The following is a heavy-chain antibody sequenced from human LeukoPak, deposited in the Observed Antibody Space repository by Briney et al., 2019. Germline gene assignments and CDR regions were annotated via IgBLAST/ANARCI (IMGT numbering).Heavy chain of an antibody. D-gene: IGHD2-2*01. CDR2: ISSGGST. CDR3: AREVVVVPDYYYYGLDV. Sequence: PGGSLRLSCAASGFTVSSNSMTWVRQAPGKGLEWVSIISSGGSTYYADSVKGRFTISRDNAKDSVYLQMNNLRAEDTAVYYCAREVVVVPDYYYYGLDVWGQGTTVTVSS. J-gene: IGHJ6*02. CDR1: GFTVSSNS. V-gene: IGHV3-53*01.